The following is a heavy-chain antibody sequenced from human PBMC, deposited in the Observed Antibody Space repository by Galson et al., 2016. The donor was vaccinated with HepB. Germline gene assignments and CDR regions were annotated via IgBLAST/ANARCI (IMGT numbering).Heavy chain of an antibody. CDR1: GYTLTEFS. D-gene: IGHD2-2*01. CDR3: ATERGGVVVPTAHGYYYYGMDV. J-gene: IGHJ6*02. CDR2: FDPEDGEA. Sequence: SVKVSCKVSGYTLTEFSMHWVRQAPGKGLEWMGGFDPEDGEAVYAQKFQGRVTMTEDTSTDTAYMELNSLTSEDTAVYYCATERGGVVVPTAHGYYYYGMDVWGQGTTVTVSS. V-gene: IGHV1-24*01.